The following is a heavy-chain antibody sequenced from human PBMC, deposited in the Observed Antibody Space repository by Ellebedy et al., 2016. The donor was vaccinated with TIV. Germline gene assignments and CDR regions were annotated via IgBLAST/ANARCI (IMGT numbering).Heavy chain of an antibody. Sequence: PGGSLRLSCAGAGFTFSNYSMNWVRKAPGKGLEWVASITGSSCYMFYSDSVKGRFTISRDNAKNSLYLQMNSLRAEDTAVYYCSRGIAAVMYWGQGTLVTVSS. D-gene: IGHD6-13*01. J-gene: IGHJ4*02. CDR3: SRGIAAVMY. CDR1: GFTFSNYS. V-gene: IGHV3-21*01. CDR2: ITGSSCYM.